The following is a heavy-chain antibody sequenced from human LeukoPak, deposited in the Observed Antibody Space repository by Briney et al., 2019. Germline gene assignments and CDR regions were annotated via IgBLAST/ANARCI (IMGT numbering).Heavy chain of an antibody. CDR1: GFTFSSYW. D-gene: IGHD5-24*01. Sequence: GEPLRLSCAASGFTFSSYWMNWVRQAPGKGLVWVAHINTDGRTTTYADSVKGRFTVSRDNAKNTLYLEMNRLRAEDTAVYYCARDNAYMIDYWGQGTQVTVSS. CDR3: ARDNAYMIDY. V-gene: IGHV3-74*03. J-gene: IGHJ4*02. CDR2: INTDGRTT.